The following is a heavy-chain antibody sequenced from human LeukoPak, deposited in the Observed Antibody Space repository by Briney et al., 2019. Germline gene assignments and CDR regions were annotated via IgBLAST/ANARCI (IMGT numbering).Heavy chain of an antibody. CDR1: GFTFSSYA. D-gene: IGHD1-26*01. CDR3: ARSAGSYRGPFDY. Sequence: SGGSLRLSCAASGFTFSSYAMSWVRQAPGKGLVWVSRINSDRSSTSYADSVKGRFTISRDNAKNTLYLQMNSLRAEDTAVYYCARSAGSYRGPFDYWGQGTLVTVSS. J-gene: IGHJ4*02. V-gene: IGHV3-74*01. CDR2: INSDRSST.